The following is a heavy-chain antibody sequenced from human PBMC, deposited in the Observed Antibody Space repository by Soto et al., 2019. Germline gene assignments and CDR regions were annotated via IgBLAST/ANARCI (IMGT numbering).Heavy chain of an antibody. V-gene: IGHV5-51*01. CDR1: GYSFTSYW. J-gene: IGHJ6*02. D-gene: IGHD6-13*01. CDR2: IYPGDSDT. CDR3: ARTSPAGKNTYGMNA. Sequence: GESLKISCKGSGYSFTSYWIGWVRQMPGKGLEWMGIIYPGDSDTRYNPSFQGQVTISADKSISTAYLQWSSLKASDTALYYGARTSPAGKNTYGMNAWGQGNMFTVS.